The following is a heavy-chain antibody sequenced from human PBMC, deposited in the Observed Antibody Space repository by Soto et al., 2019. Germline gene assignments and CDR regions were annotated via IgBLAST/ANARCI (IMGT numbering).Heavy chain of an antibody. CDR1: GFTFSDYY. J-gene: IGHJ6*02. CDR2: ISRSRSYT. D-gene: IGHD2-15*01. CDR3: ARDRDRCGCWGGSYYRMEV. Sequence: GASLTLSCAASGFTFSDYYMSCISQAPGKGLEWVSYISRSRSYTNYADSVKGRFTISIDNSKNSLYLQMNSLRAEDTAVYYWARDRDRCGCWGGSYYRMEVWAQGTTVTVSS. V-gene: IGHV3-11*06.